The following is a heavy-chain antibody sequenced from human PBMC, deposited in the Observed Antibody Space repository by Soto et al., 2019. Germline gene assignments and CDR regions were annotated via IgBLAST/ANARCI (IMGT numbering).Heavy chain of an antibody. CDR3: ATVTRSGWD. CDR2: ISGSSRYI. Sequence: EVQLVESGGGLVKPGGSLRVSCAASGFTFSSYSMNWVRQAPGKGLEWVSSISGSSRYIYYADAVKGRFTISRDNAKNYLYLQMNRLRVEDTAVYYCATVTRSGWDWGQGTLVTVSS. D-gene: IGHD6-19*01. J-gene: IGHJ4*02. V-gene: IGHV3-21*01. CDR1: GFTFSSYS.